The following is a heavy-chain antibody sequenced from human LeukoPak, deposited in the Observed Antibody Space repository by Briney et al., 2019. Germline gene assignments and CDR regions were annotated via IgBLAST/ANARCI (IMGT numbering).Heavy chain of an antibody. J-gene: IGHJ5*02. V-gene: IGHV3-74*01. CDR2: ISNDESTI. D-gene: IGHD7-27*01. CDR1: GFTFSSYW. Sequence: GGSLRLSCAASGFTFSSYWMHWVRQAPGKGPVWVSLISNDESTIIYADSVKGRFTISRDNAKNTLYLQMSSLRAEDTAVYYCARDVGTWGQGTLVTVSS. CDR3: ARDVGT.